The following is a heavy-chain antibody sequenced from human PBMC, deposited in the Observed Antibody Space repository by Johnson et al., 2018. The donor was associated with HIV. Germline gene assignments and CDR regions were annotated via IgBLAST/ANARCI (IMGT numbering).Heavy chain of an antibody. J-gene: IGHJ3*02. CDR2: ISSSGRTI. Sequence: VESGGGLVKPGGSLRLSCAASGFTFGDYYMSWIRQAPGKGLEWVSYISSSGRTIYYVDSVKGQFTISRDNTKNSLYLQMNSVRDDDTAVYYCARGEWLVPGAVDIWGQGTMVTVSS. CDR1: GFTFGDYY. V-gene: IGHV3-11*04. D-gene: IGHD6-19*01. CDR3: ARGEWLVPGAVDI.